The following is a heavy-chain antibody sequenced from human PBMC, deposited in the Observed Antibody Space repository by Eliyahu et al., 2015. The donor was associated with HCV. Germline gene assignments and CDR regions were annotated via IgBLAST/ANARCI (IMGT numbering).Heavy chain of an antibody. CDR3: ATSPRDYYYGMDV. D-gene: IGHD2-2*01. CDR1: GYTFTDSW. CDR2: IYPGDAET. Sequence: EVQLVQSGAEVKKPGESLNISCKASGYTFTDSWIGWVRQMPGQGLEWMAIIYPGDAETKYSPSFRGQVTISADKSISTAYLQWSTLKASDTAIYYCATSPRDYYYGMDVWGQGTTVIVSS. V-gene: IGHV5-51*01. J-gene: IGHJ6*02.